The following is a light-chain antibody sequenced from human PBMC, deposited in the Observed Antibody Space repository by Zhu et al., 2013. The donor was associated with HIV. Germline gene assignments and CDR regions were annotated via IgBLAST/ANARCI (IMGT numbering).Light chain of an antibody. V-gene: IGKV3-20*01. CDR3: QQYGSSPYT. CDR1: QSVRSGY. J-gene: IGKJ2*01. Sequence: EIVMTQSPATLSVSPGERVTLSCRASQSVRSGYLAWYQQKPGQPPRLLIYGASSRATGIPDRFSGSGSGTDFTLTISRLEPEDFAVYYCQQYGSSPYTFGQGTKLEIK. CDR2: GAS.